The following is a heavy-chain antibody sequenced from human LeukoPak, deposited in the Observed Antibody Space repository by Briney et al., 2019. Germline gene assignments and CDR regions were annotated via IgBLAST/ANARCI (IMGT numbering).Heavy chain of an antibody. J-gene: IGHJ1*01. CDR1: GGSISNYY. CDR2: IYYSGST. V-gene: IGHV4-59*01. Sequence: ESSETLSLTCTVSGGSISNYYWSWIRQPPGKGLEWIGYIYYSGSTNYNPSLKSRVTISVDTSKNQFSLKLSSVTAADTAVYYCARDGSSRSFQHWGQGTLVTVSS. CDR3: ARDGSSRSFQH. D-gene: IGHD6-13*01.